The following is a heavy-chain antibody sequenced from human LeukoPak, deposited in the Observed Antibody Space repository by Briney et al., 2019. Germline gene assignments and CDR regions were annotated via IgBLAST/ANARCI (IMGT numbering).Heavy chain of an antibody. Sequence: GGSLRLSCAASGFTFSSYNINWVRQAPGKGLEWVSYISSSSSTIYYADSVKGRFTISRDNAKNSLYLQMNSLRAEDTAVYYCARIVAAAADYWGQGTLVTVSS. D-gene: IGHD6-13*01. J-gene: IGHJ4*02. V-gene: IGHV3-48*01. CDR1: GFTFSSYN. CDR3: ARIVAAAADY. CDR2: ISSSSSTI.